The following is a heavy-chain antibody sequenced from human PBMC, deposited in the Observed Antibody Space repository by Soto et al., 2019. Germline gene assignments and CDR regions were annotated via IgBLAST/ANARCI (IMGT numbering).Heavy chain of an antibody. CDR1: GYTFTRHG. J-gene: IGHJ6*02. CDR3: PRDLLWLGEPKHTYYYYGMDV. Sequence: SVKFSCKASGYTFTRHGISLVRQSVGQGLEWTGWISAYNGNTNYAQKLQGRVTMTTDTSTSTAYMELRSLRSDDTAVYYCPRDLLWLGEPKHTYYYYGMDVWGQGITVTVSS. CDR2: ISAYNGNT. D-gene: IGHD3-10*01. V-gene: IGHV1-18*04.